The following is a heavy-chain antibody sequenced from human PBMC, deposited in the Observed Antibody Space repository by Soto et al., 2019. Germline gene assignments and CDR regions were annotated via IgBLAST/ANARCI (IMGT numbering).Heavy chain of an antibody. D-gene: IGHD3-10*01. Sequence: GGSLRLSCAASGFTFSSYAMHWVRQAPGKGLEWVEVISYDGSNKCYADSVKGRVTISRDNANNTLYLQMNSLRAEDTAVYYCASVFRFGARPTYHYGMYXWGQVTTVTVS. J-gene: IGHJ6*02. CDR2: ISYDGSNK. CDR3: ASVFRFGARPTYHYGMYX. CDR1: GFTFSSYA. V-gene: IGHV3-30-3*01.